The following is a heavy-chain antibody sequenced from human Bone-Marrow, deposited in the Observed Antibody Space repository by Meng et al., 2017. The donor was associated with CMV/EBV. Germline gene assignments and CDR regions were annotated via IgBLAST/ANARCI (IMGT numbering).Heavy chain of an antibody. CDR2: IYYSGST. CDR3: VRCIIAVAGKGGFDY. V-gene: IGHV4-39*07. Sequence: SETLSLTCTVSGGSISSSSYYWGWIRQPPGKGLEWIGSIYYSGSTYYNPSLKSRVTISVDTSKNQFSLKLSSVTAADTAVYYCVRCIIAVAGKGGFDYWGQGTRVTVSS. CDR1: GGSISSSSYY. J-gene: IGHJ4*02. D-gene: IGHD6-19*01.